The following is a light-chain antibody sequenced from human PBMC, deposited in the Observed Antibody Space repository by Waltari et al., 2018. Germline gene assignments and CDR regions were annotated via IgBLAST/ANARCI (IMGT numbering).Light chain of an antibody. CDR2: VNSDGSH. CDR3: QTWGV. Sequence: QPVLTQSPSASASLGASVKLTCSLSSGHSTYAIAWHQQQPEKGPRFLMRVNSDGSHTKGDGIPDRFSGSSSVAERYLSISSLQAEDEADYYCQTWGVFGGGTKLTVL. V-gene: IGLV4-69*01. J-gene: IGLJ2*01. CDR1: SGHSTYA.